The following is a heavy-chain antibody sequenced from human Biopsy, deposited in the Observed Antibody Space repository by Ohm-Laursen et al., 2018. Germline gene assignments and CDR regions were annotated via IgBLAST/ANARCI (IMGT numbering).Heavy chain of an antibody. V-gene: IGHV3-33*06. Sequence: SLRLSCAASGVTFTRYGWHWVRQAPGKGLEWVAVIWYDGKNKYYADSVRGRFTISRDNAKNTVYLQMNSLRAEDTAVYYCAKDRWERNLYYGGGVDVWGQGTTVTVSS. J-gene: IGHJ6*02. CDR1: GVTFTRYG. CDR2: IWYDGKNK. D-gene: IGHD4-23*01. CDR3: AKDRWERNLYYGGGVDV.